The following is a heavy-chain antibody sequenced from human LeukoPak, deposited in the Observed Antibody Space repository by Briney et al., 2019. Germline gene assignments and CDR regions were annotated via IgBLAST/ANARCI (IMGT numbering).Heavy chain of an antibody. CDR1: GFTFSSYG. D-gene: IGHD6-13*01. Sequence: GGSLRLSRAASGFTFSSYGMHWVRQAPGKGLEWVAFIRYDGSNKYYADSVKGRFTISRDNSKNTLYLQMNSLRAEDTAVYYCAKPAGIAAAADDAFDIWGQGTMVTVSS. CDR3: AKPAGIAAAADDAFDI. CDR2: IRYDGSNK. J-gene: IGHJ3*02. V-gene: IGHV3-30*02.